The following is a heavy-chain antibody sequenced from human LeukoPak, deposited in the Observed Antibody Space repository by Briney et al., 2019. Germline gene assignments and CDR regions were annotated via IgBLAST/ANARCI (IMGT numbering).Heavy chain of an antibody. J-gene: IGHJ5*02. CDR3: ARGLRFGGYSYGDWFDP. CDR2: IYYSGST. V-gene: IGHV4-59*08. D-gene: IGHD5-18*01. Sequence: SETLSLTCTVSGGSISSYYWSWIRQPPGKGLEWIGYIYYSGSTKYNPSLNSRVTISVDTSKNQFSLKLSSVTAADTAVYYCARGLRFGGYSYGDWFDPWGQGTLVTVSS. CDR1: GGSISSYY.